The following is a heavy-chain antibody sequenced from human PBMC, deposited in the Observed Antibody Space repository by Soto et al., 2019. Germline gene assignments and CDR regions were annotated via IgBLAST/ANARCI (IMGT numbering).Heavy chain of an antibody. D-gene: IGHD2-8*02. V-gene: IGHV3-13*01. CDR1: GLTFSAYD. Sequence: EVQLVESGGGLVQPGGSLRLSCAASGLTFSAYDMHWVRQATGKGLEWVSAIGTQHDTYYPDSVKGRFTISRDNAKNSLYLQMNSLGAGDTAVYYCARQASYWHGGGGWFDPWGQGTLVTVSS. CDR3: ARQASYWHGGGGWFDP. CDR2: IGTQHDT. J-gene: IGHJ5*02.